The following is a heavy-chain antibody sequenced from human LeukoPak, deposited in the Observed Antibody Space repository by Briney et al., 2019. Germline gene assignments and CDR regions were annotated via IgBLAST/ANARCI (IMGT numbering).Heavy chain of an antibody. J-gene: IGHJ5*02. Sequence: PSETLSLTCTVSGDSIRSYYWSWIRQPPGKGLEWIGYIYYSGSTKYNPSLKSRVTISVDTSKNQFSLKLSSVTAADTAVYYCAREGGSSSWYWFDPWGQGTLVTVSS. CDR2: IYYSGST. D-gene: IGHD6-13*01. CDR1: GDSIRSYY. CDR3: AREGGSSSWYWFDP. V-gene: IGHV4-59*01.